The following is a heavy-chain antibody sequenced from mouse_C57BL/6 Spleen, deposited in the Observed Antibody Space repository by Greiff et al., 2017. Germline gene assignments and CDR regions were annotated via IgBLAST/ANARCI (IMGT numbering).Heavy chain of an antibody. V-gene: IGHV5-12*01. CDR2: ISNGGGST. CDR3: ARHSLYAMDY. CDR1: GFTFSDYY. J-gene: IGHJ4*01. D-gene: IGHD6-1*01. Sequence: DVMLVESGGGLVQPGGSLKLSCAASGFTFSDYYMYWVRQTPEKRLEWVAYISNGGGSTYYPDTVKGRFTISRDNAKNTLYLQMSRLKSEDTAMYYCARHSLYAMDYWGQGTSVTVSS.